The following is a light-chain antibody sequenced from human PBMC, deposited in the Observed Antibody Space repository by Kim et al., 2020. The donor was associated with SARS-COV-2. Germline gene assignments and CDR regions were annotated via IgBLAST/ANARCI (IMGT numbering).Light chain of an antibody. J-gene: IGLJ2*01. CDR3: QTYDTSLSRSI. V-gene: IGLV1-40*03. CDR1: SSNDGAGST. CDR2: DNV. Sequence: RVTTTCRGSSSNDGAGSTDDSYQHVPPTVPKLLIYDNVNRPSAVSDQFSASRSGASAALAITGLQAEDEADYFYQTYDTSLSRSIFGGGTKVTVL.